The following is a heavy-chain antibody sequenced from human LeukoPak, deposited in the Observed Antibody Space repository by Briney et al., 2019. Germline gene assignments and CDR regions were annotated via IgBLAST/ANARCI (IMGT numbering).Heavy chain of an antibody. CDR1: GFTFSDYG. V-gene: IGHV3-30*03. Sequence: PGGSLRLSCAASGFTFSDYGMHWVRQAPGKGLEWVAVISYDGSTKYYADSVKGRFTISRDNSKNTLYLQMNSLRAEDTAVYYCARVSGYYWRFDYWGQGTLVTVSS. J-gene: IGHJ4*02. D-gene: IGHD1-1*01. CDR2: ISYDGSTK. CDR3: ARVSGYYWRFDY.